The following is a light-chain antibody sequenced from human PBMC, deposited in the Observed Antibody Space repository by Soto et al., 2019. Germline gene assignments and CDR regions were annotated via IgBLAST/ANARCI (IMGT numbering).Light chain of an antibody. Sequence: EIVLTQSPGTLSLSPGERATLSCRASQSVSSSYLAWYQQKPGQAPRLLIYGASSRPTGIPDRFSGSGSGTDFTLTISRLEPEDFAVYYCQQYGSSPPWTCGQGTKVEIK. V-gene: IGKV3-20*01. CDR3: QQYGSSPPWT. CDR1: QSVSSSY. CDR2: GAS. J-gene: IGKJ1*01.